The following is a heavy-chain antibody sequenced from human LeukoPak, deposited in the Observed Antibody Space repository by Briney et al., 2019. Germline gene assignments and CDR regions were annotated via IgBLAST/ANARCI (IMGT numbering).Heavy chain of an antibody. CDR1: GFTFSSYW. Sequence: PGGSLRLSCAASGFTFSSYWMSWVRQAPGKGLEWVANIKQDESEKYYVDSVKGRFTISRDNAKNSLYQQMNSLRAEDTAVYYCARDKIEGPTKLDYWGQGILVTVSS. CDR3: ARDKIEGPTKLDY. J-gene: IGHJ4*02. D-gene: IGHD1-1*01. V-gene: IGHV3-7*01. CDR2: IKQDESEK.